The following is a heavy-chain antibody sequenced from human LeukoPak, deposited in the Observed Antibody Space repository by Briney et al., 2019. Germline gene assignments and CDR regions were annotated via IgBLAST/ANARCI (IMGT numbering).Heavy chain of an antibody. CDR3: AKTYSSGWSTGEPDAFNI. CDR2: IYPSDSDT. D-gene: IGHD6-19*01. CDR1: GYRFTTYW. Sequence: GESLKISCKGSGYRFTTYWIAWVRQMPGKGLEWMGIIYPSDSDTKYSPSFQGQVTISAGKSISTAYLQWRSLKASDTAMYFCAKTYSSGWSTGEPDAFNIWGQGTMVTVSS. V-gene: IGHV5-51*01. J-gene: IGHJ3*02.